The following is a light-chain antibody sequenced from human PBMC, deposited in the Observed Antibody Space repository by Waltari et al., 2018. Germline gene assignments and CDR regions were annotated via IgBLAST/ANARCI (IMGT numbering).Light chain of an antibody. CDR3: ALYMGSGIWV. CDR2: KAN. V-gene: IGLV8-61*01. CDR1: SGSLSTTSY. J-gene: IGLJ3*02. Sequence: QTVVTQEPSLSVSPGGTVTPTCALSSGSLSTTSYATWYQQTPGQAPRKLVYKANSRSSGVPDRFSGSILGNTAALTITGAQADDESDYYCALYMGSGIWVFGGGTRLTVL.